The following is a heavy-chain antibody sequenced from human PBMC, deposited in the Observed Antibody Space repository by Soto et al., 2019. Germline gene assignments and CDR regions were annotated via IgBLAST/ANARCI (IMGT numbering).Heavy chain of an antibody. V-gene: IGHV4-39*01. J-gene: IGHJ4*02. D-gene: IGHD6-19*01. CDR3: ARLSIAVAGTPDFDY. Sequence: QLQLQESGPRLVKPSETLSLTCTVSGGSISSSSYYWGWIRQPPGKGLEWIGSIYYSGSTYYNPSLKSRVTISVDTSKNQFSLKLSSVTAADTAVYYCARLSIAVAGTPDFDYWGQGTLVTVSS. CDR1: GGSISSSSYY. CDR2: IYYSGST.